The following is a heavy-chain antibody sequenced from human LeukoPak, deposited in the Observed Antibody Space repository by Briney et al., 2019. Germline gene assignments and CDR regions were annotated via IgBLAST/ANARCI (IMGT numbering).Heavy chain of an antibody. Sequence: GASVKVSCKASGYTFTSYDINWVRQATGQGLEWMGWMNPNSGNTGYAQKFQGRVTMTRNTSISTAYMEVSSLRSEDTAVYYCARDSHLEFAYFQGADYWGQGTLVTVSS. D-gene: IGHD3-10*01. CDR1: GYTFTSYD. CDR2: MNPNSGNT. J-gene: IGHJ4*02. CDR3: ARDSHLEFAYFQGADY. V-gene: IGHV1-8*01.